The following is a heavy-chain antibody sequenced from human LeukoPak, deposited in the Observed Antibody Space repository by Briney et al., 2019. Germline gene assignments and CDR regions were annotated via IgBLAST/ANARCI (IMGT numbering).Heavy chain of an antibody. V-gene: IGHV4-61*02. CDR3: ASSVITIFGVVTFDY. CDR2: IYTSGST. D-gene: IGHD3-3*01. CDR1: GGSISSGSYY. Sequence: SQTLSLTCTVSGGSISSGSYYWSWIRQPAGKGLEWIGRIYTSGSTNYNPSLKSRVTISVDTSKSQFSLKLSSVTAADTAVYYCASSVITIFGVVTFDYWGQGTLVTVSS. J-gene: IGHJ4*02.